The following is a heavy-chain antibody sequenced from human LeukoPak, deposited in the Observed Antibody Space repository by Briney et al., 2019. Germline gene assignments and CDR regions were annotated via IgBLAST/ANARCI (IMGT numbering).Heavy chain of an antibody. CDR2: INPNSGGT. CDR1: GYTFTGYY. V-gene: IGHV1-2*02. CDR3: ARDPDWLLYSYFDY. Sequence: ASVKVSCKASGYTFTGYYMHWVRQAPGQGLEWMGWINPNSGGTNYAQKFQGRVTMTRDTSIGTAYMELSRLRSGDTAVYYCARDPDWLLYSYFDYWGQGTLVTVSS. D-gene: IGHD3-9*01. J-gene: IGHJ4*02.